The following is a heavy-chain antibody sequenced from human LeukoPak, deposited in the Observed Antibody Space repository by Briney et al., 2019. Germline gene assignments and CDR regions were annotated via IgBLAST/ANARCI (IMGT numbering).Heavy chain of an antibody. V-gene: IGHV4-30-4*01. Sequence: SETLSLTCTVSGGSISSGDYYWSWIRQPPGKGLEWIGYIYYSGSTYYNPSLKSRVTISVDTSKNQFSLKLSSVTAADTAVYYCARGDGDYSMYYFDYWGQGTLVTVSS. J-gene: IGHJ4*02. CDR2: IYYSGST. CDR3: ARGDGDYSMYYFDY. CDR1: GGSISSGDYY. D-gene: IGHD4-17*01.